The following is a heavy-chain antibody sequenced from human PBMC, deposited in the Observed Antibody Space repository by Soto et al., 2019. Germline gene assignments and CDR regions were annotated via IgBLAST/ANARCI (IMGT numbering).Heavy chain of an antibody. CDR1: GGSISSGGYY. D-gene: IGHD6-13*01. J-gene: IGHJ6*01. V-gene: IGHV4-31*03. CDR2: IYYSGST. CDR3: ARAIYSSSTAYYYYGMDV. Sequence: SETLSLTCTLSGGSISSGGYYWSWIRQHPGKGLEWIGYIYYSGSTYYNPSLKSRVTISVDASKNQFSLKLSSVTGADTAVYYCARAIYSSSTAYYYYGMDVWGQGTTVSVTS.